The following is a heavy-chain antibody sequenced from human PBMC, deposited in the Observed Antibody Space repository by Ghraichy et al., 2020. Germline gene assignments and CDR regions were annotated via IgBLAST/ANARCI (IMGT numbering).Heavy chain of an antibody. Sequence: GGSLRLSCTVSGFSLSTYGMHWVRQAPGKGLEWVAFIRSDGGTEYYADSAKGRFTISRDNSKNTLYLQMNSLRAEDTAIYYCERGHVVRNFDRGEEWGQGTLVTVSS. CDR2: IRSDGGTE. J-gene: IGHJ4*02. D-gene: IGHD3-9*01. V-gene: IGHV3-30*02. CDR1: GFSLSTYG. CDR3: ERGHVVRNFDRGEE.